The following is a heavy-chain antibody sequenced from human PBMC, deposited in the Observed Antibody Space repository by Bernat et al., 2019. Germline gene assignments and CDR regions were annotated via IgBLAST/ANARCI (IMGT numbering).Heavy chain of an antibody. V-gene: IGHV3-15*07. CDR1: GFTFSSTW. CDR3: TTNGSGYSFDY. CDR2: IKSGAETT. J-gene: IGHJ4*02. Sequence: EVQLVESGGGLVKPGGSLRLSCAASGFTFSSTWMNWVRQAPGKGLEWVGRIKSGAETTGYAAPVKGRFTISRDDSTNTLYLRMNSLKTEDTAVYYCTTNGSGYSFDYWDQGTLVTVSS. D-gene: IGHD6-13*01.